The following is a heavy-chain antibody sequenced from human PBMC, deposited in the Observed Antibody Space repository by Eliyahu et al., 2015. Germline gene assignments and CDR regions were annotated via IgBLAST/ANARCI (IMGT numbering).Heavy chain of an antibody. CDR2: IYYSGST. V-gene: IGHV4-59*01. D-gene: IGHD3-10*01. J-gene: IGHJ4*02. CDR3: ARSGLWFGEAYFDY. CDR1: GGSISSYY. Sequence: QVQLQESGPGLVKPSETLSLTCTVXGGSISSYYWSWIRQPPGKGLEWIGYIYYSGSTNYNPSLKSRVTISVDTSKNQFSLKLSSVTAADTAVYYCARSGLWFGEAYFDYWGQGTLVTVSS.